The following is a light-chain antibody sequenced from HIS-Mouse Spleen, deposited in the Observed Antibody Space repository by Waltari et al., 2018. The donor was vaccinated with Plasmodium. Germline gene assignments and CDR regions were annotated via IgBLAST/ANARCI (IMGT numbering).Light chain of an antibody. CDR2: DAS. V-gene: IGKV1-33*01. CDR3: QQYDNLPLT. CDR1: QDISNY. J-gene: IGKJ4*01. Sequence: IQMTQSPSSLYPSVGDRLTITCQASQDISNYLNWYQQKPGKAPKLLIYDASNLETGVPSRFSGSGSGTDFTFTISSLQPEDIATYYCQQYDNLPLTFGGGTKVEIK.